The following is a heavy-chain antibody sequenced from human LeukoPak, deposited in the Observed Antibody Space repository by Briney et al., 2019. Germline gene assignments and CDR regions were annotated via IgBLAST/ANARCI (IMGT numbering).Heavy chain of an antibody. CDR2: FNPSSGDT. V-gene: IGHV1-2*02. D-gene: IGHD2-2*02. CDR1: GYTFTEYF. J-gene: IGHJ4*02. Sequence: ASVKVSCKASGYTFTEYFIHWVRQAPGQGLECMGWFNPSSGDTNYAQKYQGRVTMTRDTSISTAYMELSWLTSDDTDVYYCARADHGTRSNGFYTLDYWGQGTLVTVSS. CDR3: ARADHGTRSNGFYTLDY.